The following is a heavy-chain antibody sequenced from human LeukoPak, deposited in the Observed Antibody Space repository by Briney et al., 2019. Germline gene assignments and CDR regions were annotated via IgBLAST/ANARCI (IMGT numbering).Heavy chain of an antibody. CDR1: GFTFDDYA. CDR3: ARFSSGLFDY. D-gene: IGHD6-19*01. CDR2: ISWNSGSI. V-gene: IGHV3-9*01. J-gene: IGHJ4*02. Sequence: GGSLRLSCAASGFTFDDYAMPWVRQAPGKGLEWVSGISWNSGSIGYADSVKGRFTISRDNAKNSLYLQMNSLRAEDTALYYCARFSSGLFDYWGQGTLVTVSS.